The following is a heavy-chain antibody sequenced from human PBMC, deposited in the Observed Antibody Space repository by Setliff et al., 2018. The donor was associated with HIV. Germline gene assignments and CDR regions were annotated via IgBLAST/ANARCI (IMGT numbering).Heavy chain of an antibody. D-gene: IGHD3-10*01. Sequence: PSETLSLTCSVSGGSINRGTYYWTWIRQSAGKGLEWIGHIYITGDTDYNPSLKSRVTISVDTSKNQFSLKLTSVTAADTAVYYCARNHYYGSGKNRWFDPWGQGMLVTVSS. CDR1: GGSINRGTYY. V-gene: IGHV4-61*09. CDR2: IYITGDT. CDR3: ARNHYYGSGKNRWFDP. J-gene: IGHJ5*02.